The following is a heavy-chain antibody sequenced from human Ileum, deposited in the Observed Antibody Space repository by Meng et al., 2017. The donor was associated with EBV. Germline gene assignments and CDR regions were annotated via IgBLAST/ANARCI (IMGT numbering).Heavy chain of an antibody. CDR1: GGSFSGYY. CDR3: ARGNKVSDRGFDY. D-gene: IGHD3-10*01. V-gene: IGHV4-34*01. J-gene: IGHJ4*02. Sequence: GQLQQWGAGLLKPSETLSLACAVDGGSFSGYYWSWIRQPPGKGLEWIGEINHSGSTNYNPSLKSRVTISVDTSKNQFSLKLSSVTAADTAVYYCARGNKVSDRGFDYWGQGTLVTVSS. CDR2: INHSGST.